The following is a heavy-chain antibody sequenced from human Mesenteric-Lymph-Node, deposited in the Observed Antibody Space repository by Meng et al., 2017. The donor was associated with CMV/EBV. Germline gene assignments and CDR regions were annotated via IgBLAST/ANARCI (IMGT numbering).Heavy chain of an antibody. CDR2: ISSGGSTK. J-gene: IGHJ4*02. D-gene: IGHD2-15*01. Sequence: GGSLRLSCGASGFTFSRYWMTWVRQAPGKGLDWVSHISSGGSTKYYADSVKGRFTISRDNAKNSLYLQMNSLRAEDTAVYYCATVVVAASDYWGQGTLVTVSS. CDR1: GFTFSRYW. V-gene: IGHV3-48*03. CDR3: ATVVVAASDY.